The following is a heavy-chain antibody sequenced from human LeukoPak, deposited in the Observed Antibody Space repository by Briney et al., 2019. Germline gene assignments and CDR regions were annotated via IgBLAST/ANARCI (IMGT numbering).Heavy chain of an antibody. V-gene: IGHV1-2*06. CDR1: GYTFTNYY. CDR2: INPNSGGT. J-gene: IGHJ4*02. Sequence: GASVKVSCKASGYTFTNYYIHWVRQAPGQGLEWMGRINPNSGGTNYAQKFQGRVTMTRDTSISTVYMELSRLRSDDTAVYYCARVGYYESSGYYEYWGQGTLVTVSS. D-gene: IGHD3-22*01. CDR3: ARVGYYESSGYYEY.